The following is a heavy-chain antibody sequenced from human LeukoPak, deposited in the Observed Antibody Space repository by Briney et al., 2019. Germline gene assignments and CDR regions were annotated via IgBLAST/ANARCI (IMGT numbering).Heavy chain of an antibody. CDR2: INHSGST. D-gene: IGHD2-2*02. CDR1: GGSFSGYY. V-gene: IGHV4-34*01. J-gene: IGHJ5*02. CDR3: AREHLYCSSTSCYTSWFDP. Sequence: SETLSLTCAVYGGSFSGYYWSWIRQPPGKGLEWIGEINHSGSTNYNPSLKSRVTISVDTSKNQFSLKLSSVTAADTAVYYCAREHLYCSSTSCYTSWFDPWGQGTLVTVSS.